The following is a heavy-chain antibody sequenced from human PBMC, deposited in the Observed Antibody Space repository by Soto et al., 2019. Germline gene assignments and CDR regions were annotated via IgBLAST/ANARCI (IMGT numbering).Heavy chain of an antibody. CDR1: GYSISSGYY. D-gene: IGHD3-3*01. J-gene: IGHJ6*02. V-gene: IGHV4-38-2*01. Sequence: SETLSLTCAVSGYSISSGYYWGWIRQPPGKGLEWIGSIYHSGSTYYNPSLKSRVTISVDTSKNQFSLKLSSVTAADTAVYYCARAPGDFWSGYYEDYYYGMDVWGQGTTVTVSS. CDR3: ARAPGDFWSGYYEDYYYGMDV. CDR2: IYHSGST.